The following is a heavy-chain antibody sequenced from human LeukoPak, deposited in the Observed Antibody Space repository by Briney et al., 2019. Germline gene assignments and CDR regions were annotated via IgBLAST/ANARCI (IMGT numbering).Heavy chain of an antibody. CDR2: IIPLFGTA. CDR1: GGTFSSYP. Sequence: GSSVKVSCKASGGTFSSYPVSWVRQAPGQGLEWMGRIIPLFGTANYAQKFEGRVTISADEPTGTAYMELTSLRSEDTAVYYCTRDSWSQIDYYYMDVWGKGTTVIVSS. V-gene: IGHV1-69*01. D-gene: IGHD2-8*02. CDR3: TRDSWSQIDYYYMDV. J-gene: IGHJ6*03.